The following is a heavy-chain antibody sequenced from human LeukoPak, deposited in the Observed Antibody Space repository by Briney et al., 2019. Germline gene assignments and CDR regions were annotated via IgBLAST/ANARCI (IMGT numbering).Heavy chain of an antibody. CDR1: GGSISSHH. CDR3: ARDGYCTNGVCYSGAFDI. D-gene: IGHD2-8*01. CDR2: IYSSGIT. Sequence: SETLSLTCTVSGGSISSHHWSWIRQPAGKGLEWIGRIYSSGITKYNPSLRSRVTISVDTSKNQFSLKLRSVTAADTAVYYCARDGYCTNGVCYSGAFDIWGQGTMVTVSS. J-gene: IGHJ3*02. V-gene: IGHV4-4*07.